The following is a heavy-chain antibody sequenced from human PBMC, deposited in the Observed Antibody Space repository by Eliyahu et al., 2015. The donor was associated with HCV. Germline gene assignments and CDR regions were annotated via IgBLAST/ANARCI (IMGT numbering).Heavy chain of an antibody. CDR3: TRGPDWGYLWYFEV. CDR1: GFXFXXYX. V-gene: IGHV3-48*02. CDR2: ISSRRNTV. Sequence: EVHLEESGGGVVQPGGSLRLSCGASGFXFXXYXLMWVRQAPGKGLEWISFISSRRNTVYYADSVKGRFTISRDNAKDSLYLQMTSLRDDDTAVYYCTRGPDWGYLWYFEVWGRGTLVSVSS. J-gene: IGHJ2*01. D-gene: IGHD3/OR15-3a*01.